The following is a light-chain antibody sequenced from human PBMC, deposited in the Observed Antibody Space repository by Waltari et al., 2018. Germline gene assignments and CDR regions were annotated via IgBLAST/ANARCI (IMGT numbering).Light chain of an antibody. CDR3: QSYDSSLSGSV. CDR1: SPNIGAGYA. J-gene: IGLJ3*02. CDR2: NNF. V-gene: IGLV1-40*01. Sequence: QSVLTQPPSVSGAPGQEVTISCTGSSPNIGAGYAVNWYQQLPETAPKLLIYNNFDRPSGVPDRFSASKSDTSASLAITGLQADDEAHYYCQSYDSSLSGSVFGGGTKLTVL.